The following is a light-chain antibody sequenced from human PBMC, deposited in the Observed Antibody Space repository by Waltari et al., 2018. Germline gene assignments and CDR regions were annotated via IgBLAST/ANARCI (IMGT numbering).Light chain of an antibody. Sequence: SYVLTQPPSVSVAPGQTATITCGGDNIGTSSVHWYHQKPGQAPVLVVYDDRDRPSGIPERFSGSNSGNTATLTISRVEAADEADYYCQVWDNRRDHRWVFGGGTKLTVL. CDR1: NIGTSS. CDR3: QVWDNRRDHRWV. CDR2: DDR. V-gene: IGLV3-21*02. J-gene: IGLJ3*02.